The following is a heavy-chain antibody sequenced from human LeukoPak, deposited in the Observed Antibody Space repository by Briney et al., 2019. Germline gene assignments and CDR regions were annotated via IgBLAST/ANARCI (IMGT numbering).Heavy chain of an antibody. CDR3: ARVRAYYDILTGPQYYFDY. V-gene: IGHV4-59*01. Sequence: SETLSLTCTVSGGSISSYYWSWIRQPPGKGLEWIGYIYYSGSTNYNPSLKSRVTISVGTSKNQFSLKLSSVTAADTAVYYCARVRAYYDILTGPQYYFDYWGQGTLVTVSS. J-gene: IGHJ4*02. CDR2: IYYSGST. CDR1: GGSISSYY. D-gene: IGHD3-9*01.